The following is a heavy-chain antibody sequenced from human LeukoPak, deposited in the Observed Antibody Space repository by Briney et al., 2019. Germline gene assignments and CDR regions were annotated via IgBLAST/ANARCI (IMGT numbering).Heavy chain of an antibody. CDR3: TRDRGAYNLYDY. CDR1: GFTFGDYA. J-gene: IGHJ4*02. Sequence: GVSLRLSCTASGFTFGDYAMSWIRQAPGKGLEWVGFIRSKAYGETADYAASVKGRFTISRDDSKAIAYLQMNSLKTEDTAVYHCTRDRGAYNLYDYWGQGTLVTVSS. V-gene: IGHV3-49*03. D-gene: IGHD1-1*01. CDR2: IRSKAYGETA.